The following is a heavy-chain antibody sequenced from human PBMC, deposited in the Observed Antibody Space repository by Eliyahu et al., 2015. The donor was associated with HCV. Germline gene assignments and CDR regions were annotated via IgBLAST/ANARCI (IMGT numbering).Heavy chain of an antibody. V-gene: IGHV3-9*01. Sequence: EVQLVESGGGLVQPGNSLRLSCLASGFTFEDHXXHWVRQAPGKGLGWVSGLGWSGRVIGYGDPVKGRFTVSRENAKNSLYLEMNSLRPEDTALYYCAKAKEHYDFWSGSVFHFDYWGQGTLVTVSS. CDR2: LGWSGRVI. D-gene: IGHD3-3*01. J-gene: IGHJ4*02. CDR1: GFTFEDHX. CDR3: AKAKEHYDFWSGSVFHFDY.